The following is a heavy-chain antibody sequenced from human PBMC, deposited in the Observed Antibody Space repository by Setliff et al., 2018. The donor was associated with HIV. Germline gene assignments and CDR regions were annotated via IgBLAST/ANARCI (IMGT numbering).Heavy chain of an antibody. J-gene: IGHJ6*03. CDR3: AREVGSGGDYKFYYYYYMDV. V-gene: IGHV1-69*13. CDR1: GYTFTSYG. Sequence: SVKVFCKASGYTFTSYGIGWVRQAPGQGLEWMGGIIPIFGTANYAQKFQGRVTITADESTSTAYMELSSLRSEDTAVYYCAREVGSGGDYKFYYYYYMDVWGKGTTVTVSS. CDR2: IIPIFGTA. D-gene: IGHD4-17*01.